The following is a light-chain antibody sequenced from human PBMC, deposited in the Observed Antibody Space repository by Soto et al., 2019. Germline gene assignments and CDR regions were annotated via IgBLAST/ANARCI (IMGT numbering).Light chain of an antibody. V-gene: IGLV2-14*01. CDR3: SSYAV. CDR1: SSDIGASNS. CDR2: DVN. Sequence: QSALTQPASVSGSPGQSITITCTGTSSDIGASNSVSWYQQQPDKAPKLIIYDVNYPHSGISSSFSGSKYANAASLTISGLQAEDEADYFCSSYAVFGGGTKLTVL. J-gene: IGLJ3*02.